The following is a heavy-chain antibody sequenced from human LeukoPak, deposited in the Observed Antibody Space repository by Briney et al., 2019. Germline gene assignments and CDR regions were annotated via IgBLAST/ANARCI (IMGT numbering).Heavy chain of an antibody. J-gene: IGHJ4*02. CDR2: INYSGST. CDR3: AGGYGSGSYVLFY. D-gene: IGHD3-10*01. V-gene: IGHV4-59*01. Sequence: PSETLSLTCTVSGGSISSYYWSWIRQPPGKGLEWIGYINYSGSTNYNPSLKSRVTISVDTSKNQFSLKLSSVTPADTAVYYCAGGYGSGSYVLFYWGQGTLVTVSS. CDR1: GGSISSYY.